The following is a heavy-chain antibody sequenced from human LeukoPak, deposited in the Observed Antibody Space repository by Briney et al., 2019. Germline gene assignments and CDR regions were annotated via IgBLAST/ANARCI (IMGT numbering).Heavy chain of an antibody. V-gene: IGHV1-69*13. CDR3: ARGGSYWYFDL. J-gene: IGHJ2*01. CDR1: GYTFTTYG. CDR2: IIPIFGTA. D-gene: IGHD1-14*01. Sequence: ASVKVSCKSSGYTFTTYGFSWVRQAPGQGLEWMGGIIPIFGTANYAQKFQGRVTITADESTSTAYMELSSLRSDDTAVYYCARGGSYWYFDLWGRGTLVTVSS.